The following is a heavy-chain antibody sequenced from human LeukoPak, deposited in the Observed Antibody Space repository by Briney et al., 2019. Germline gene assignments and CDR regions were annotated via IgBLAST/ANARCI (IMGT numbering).Heavy chain of an antibody. CDR2: IIPIFGTA. CDR1: GGTFSSYA. Sequence: SVKVSCKASGGTFSSYAISWVRQAPGQGLEWMGGIIPIFGTANYAQKFQGRVTITADESTSTAYMELSSLRSEDTAVYYCARATAMVTPNYYYYYMDVWGKGTTVTVSS. D-gene: IGHD5-18*01. CDR3: ARATAMVTPNYYYYYMDV. J-gene: IGHJ6*03. V-gene: IGHV1-69*13.